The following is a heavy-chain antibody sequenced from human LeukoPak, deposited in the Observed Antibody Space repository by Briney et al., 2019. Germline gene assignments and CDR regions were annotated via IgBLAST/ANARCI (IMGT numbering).Heavy chain of an antibody. Sequence: PSETLSLTCTVSGGSISSYYWSWIRQPPGKGLEWIGYIYYSGSTNYNPSLKSRVTISVDTSKNQFSLKLSSVTAADTAVYYCARGGVSYDFWSGSGFDPWGQGTLVTVSS. D-gene: IGHD3-3*01. CDR1: GGSISSYY. J-gene: IGHJ5*02. CDR3: ARGGVSYDFWSGSGFDP. CDR2: IYYSGST. V-gene: IGHV4-59*01.